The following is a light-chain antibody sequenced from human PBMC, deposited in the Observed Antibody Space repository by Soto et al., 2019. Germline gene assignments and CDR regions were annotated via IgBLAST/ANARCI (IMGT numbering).Light chain of an antibody. CDR1: QDISYY. CDR3: QQFDKLPLT. Sequence: DIQMTQSPSSLSASVGDRVTITCQASQDISYYLNWYQQKPGKAPKILIYDASVLEAGVPSRFSGGGSGTHFTLTISSLQAEDVAAYYCQQFDKLPLTFGGGTKVDIK. V-gene: IGKV1-33*01. CDR2: DAS. J-gene: IGKJ4*01.